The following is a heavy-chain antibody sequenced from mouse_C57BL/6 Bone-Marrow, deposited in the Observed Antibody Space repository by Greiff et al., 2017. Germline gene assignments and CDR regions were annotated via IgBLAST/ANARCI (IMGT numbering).Heavy chain of an antibody. J-gene: IGHJ1*03. CDR2: IDPNSGGT. CDR3: ARGGDYGSSYDGYFDV. Sequence: QVQLQQPGAELVKPGASVKLSCKASGYTFNSYWMHWVQQRPGRGLEWIGRIDPNSGGTTYNEQFKSKATLTVDKPSSTAYMQLSSLTSEDSGVKYCARGGDYGSSYDGYFDVWGTGTTVTVSS. V-gene: IGHV1-72*01. CDR1: GYTFNSYW. D-gene: IGHD1-1*01.